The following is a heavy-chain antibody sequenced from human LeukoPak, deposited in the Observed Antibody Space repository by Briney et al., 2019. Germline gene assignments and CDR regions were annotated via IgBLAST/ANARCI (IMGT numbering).Heavy chain of an antibody. CDR1: GGTFSSYA. J-gene: IGHJ6*03. CDR2: IIPIFGTA. D-gene: IGHD3-22*01. CDR3: ARAEFYDSSGYYYRGYMDV. Sequence: ASVKVSCKASGGTFSSYAISWVRQAPGQGLEWMGGIIPIFGTANYAQKFQGRVTITTDESTSTAYMELSSLRSEDTAVYYCARAEFYDSSGYYYRGYMDVWGKGTTVTVSS. V-gene: IGHV1-69*05.